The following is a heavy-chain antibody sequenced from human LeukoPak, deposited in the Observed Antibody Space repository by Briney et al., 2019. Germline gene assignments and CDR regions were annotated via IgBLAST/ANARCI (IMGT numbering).Heavy chain of an antibody. CDR1: GGSISSSSYY. J-gene: IGHJ4*02. D-gene: IGHD1-26*01. CDR3: ARHHGGSYYHKRYYFDY. Sequence: SETLSLTCTVSGGSISSSSYYWGWIRQPPGKGLEWIGSIYYSGSTYYNPSLKSRVTISVDTSKNQFSLKLSSVTAADTAVYYCARHHGGSYYHKRYYFDYWGQGTLVTVSS. CDR2: IYYSGST. V-gene: IGHV4-39*01.